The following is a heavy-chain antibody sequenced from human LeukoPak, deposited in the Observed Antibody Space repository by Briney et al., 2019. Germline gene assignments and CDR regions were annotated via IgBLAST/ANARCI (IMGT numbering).Heavy chain of an antibody. CDR1: GGSISSYY. Sequence: SETLSLTCTVSGGSISSYYWSWIRQPAGKGLEWIGRIYTSGSTNYNPSPKSRVTISVDKSKNQFSLKLSSVTAADTAVYYCARGSLYCSSTSCYARLFSDAFDIWGQGTMVTVSS. V-gene: IGHV4-4*07. J-gene: IGHJ3*02. D-gene: IGHD2-2*01. CDR3: ARGSLYCSSTSCYARLFSDAFDI. CDR2: IYTSGST.